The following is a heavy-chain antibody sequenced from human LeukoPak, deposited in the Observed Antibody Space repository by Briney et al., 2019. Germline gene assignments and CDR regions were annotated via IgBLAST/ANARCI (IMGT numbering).Heavy chain of an antibody. D-gene: IGHD3-16*01. Sequence: PGRSLRLSCAASGFTFSDYYMSWIRQAPGKGLEWVSYISSSSSYTNYADSVKGRFTISRDNAKNSLYLQMNSLRAEDTAVYYCARGTRIMITFGGVNPPDYWGQGTLVTVSS. V-gene: IGHV3-11*06. CDR3: ARGTRIMITFGGVNPPDY. J-gene: IGHJ4*02. CDR2: ISSSSSYT. CDR1: GFTFSDYY.